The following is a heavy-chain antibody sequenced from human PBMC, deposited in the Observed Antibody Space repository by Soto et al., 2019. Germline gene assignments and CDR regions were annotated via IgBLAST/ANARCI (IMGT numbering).Heavy chain of an antibody. V-gene: IGHV1-24*01. Sequence: ASVKVSCKVSGYTLTELSMPWVRQAPGKGLEWMGGFDPEDGETIYAQKFQGRVTMTEDTSTDTAYMELSSLRSEDTAVYYCATDRIAAAGAEYGMDVWGQGTTVTVSS. CDR1: GYTLTELS. CDR3: ATDRIAAAGAEYGMDV. J-gene: IGHJ6*02. D-gene: IGHD6-13*01. CDR2: FDPEDGET.